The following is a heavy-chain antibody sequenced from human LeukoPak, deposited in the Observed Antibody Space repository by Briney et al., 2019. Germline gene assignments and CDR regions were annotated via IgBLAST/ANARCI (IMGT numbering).Heavy chain of an antibody. Sequence: SETLSLACTVSGGSISSYHWNWIRQPPGKGLEWIGYVYYSGSTNYNPSLKSRVTISVDTSKNQFSLKLTSVTAADTAVYYCARGGNYYYYYYMDVWGKGTTVTVSS. CDR3: ARGGNYYYYYYMDV. J-gene: IGHJ6*03. CDR1: GGSISSYH. V-gene: IGHV4-59*08. D-gene: IGHD4-23*01. CDR2: VYYSGST.